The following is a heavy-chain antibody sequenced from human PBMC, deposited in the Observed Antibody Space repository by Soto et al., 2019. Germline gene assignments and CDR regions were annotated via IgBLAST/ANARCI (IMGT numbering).Heavy chain of an antibody. CDR1: GGSISSGGYY. J-gene: IGHJ5*02. V-gene: IGHV4-31*03. CDR2: IYYSGST. CDR3: ARGWNILPFDP. D-gene: IGHD3-9*01. Sequence: QVQLQESGPGLVKPSQTLSLTCTVSGGSISSGGYYWSWIRQHPGKGLEWIGYIYYSGSTYYNPSLKSRVTLSVDTSKNQFSLKLSSATAADTAVYYCARGWNILPFDPWGQGTLVTVSS.